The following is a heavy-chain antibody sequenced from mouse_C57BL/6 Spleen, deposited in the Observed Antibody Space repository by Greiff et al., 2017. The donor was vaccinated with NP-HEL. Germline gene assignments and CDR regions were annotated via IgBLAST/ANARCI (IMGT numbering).Heavy chain of an antibody. CDR1: GYAFSSSW. CDR3: ARGNYDYYAMDY. Sequence: QVQLKESGPELVKPGASVKISCKASGYAFSSSWMNWVKQRPGKGLEWIGRIYPGDGDTNYNGKFKGKATLTADKSSSTAYIQLSSLTSEDSAVYFCARGNYDYYAMDYWGQGTSVTVSS. J-gene: IGHJ4*01. V-gene: IGHV1-82*01. D-gene: IGHD1-1*02. CDR2: IYPGDGDT.